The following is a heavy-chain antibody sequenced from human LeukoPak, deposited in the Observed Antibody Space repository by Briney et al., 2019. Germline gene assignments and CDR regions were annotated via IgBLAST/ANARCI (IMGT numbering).Heavy chain of an antibody. J-gene: IGHJ4*02. CDR3: ARDRFIAARTGGYFDY. Sequence: GASVKVSCKASGYTFTGYYMHWVRQAPGQGLEWMGWINPNSGGTNYAQKFQGRVTMTRDTSISTAYMELSRLRSDDTAVYYCARDRFIAARTGGYFDYWGQGTLVTVSS. D-gene: IGHD6-6*01. CDR2: INPNSGGT. CDR1: GYTFTGYY. V-gene: IGHV1-2*02.